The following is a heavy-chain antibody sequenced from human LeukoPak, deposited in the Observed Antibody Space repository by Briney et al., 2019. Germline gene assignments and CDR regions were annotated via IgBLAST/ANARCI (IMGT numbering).Heavy chain of an antibody. CDR1: GFTFSNFA. CDR2: IRGSAGDT. Sequence: GGSLRLSCAASGFTFSNFAMSWVRQAPGKGLEWVSAIRGSAGDTYYADSVKGRFTISRDNSKNTLYLQMNSLRAEDTAVYYCAKDGSETYPDAFDMWGQGTMVTVSS. D-gene: IGHD1-26*01. V-gene: IGHV3-23*01. J-gene: IGHJ3*02. CDR3: AKDGSETYPDAFDM.